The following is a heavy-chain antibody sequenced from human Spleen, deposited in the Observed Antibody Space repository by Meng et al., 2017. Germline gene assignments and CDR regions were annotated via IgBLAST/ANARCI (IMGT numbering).Heavy chain of an antibody. Sequence: SETLSLTCAVYGGSFSGYYWSWIRQPPGKGLEWIGEINHSGSTNYNPSLKSRVTISVDTSKNQFSLKLSSVTAADTAVYYCASYRLAAAGNDYFDYWGQGTLVTVSS. V-gene: IGHV4-34*01. CDR1: GGSFSGYY. CDR2: INHSGST. D-gene: IGHD6-13*01. J-gene: IGHJ4*02. CDR3: ASYRLAAAGNDYFDY.